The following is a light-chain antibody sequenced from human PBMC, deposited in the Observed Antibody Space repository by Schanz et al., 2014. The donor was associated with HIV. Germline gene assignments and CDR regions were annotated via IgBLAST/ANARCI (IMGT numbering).Light chain of an antibody. CDR3: QQYNSYPLT. V-gene: IGKV1-5*03. CDR2: KAS. Sequence: DIQMTQSPSTLSASVGDRVTITCRASQSISSWLAWYQQKPGKAPKLLIYKASALESGVPSRFSGSGSGTEFTLTISSLQPDDFASYYCQQYNSYPLTFGGGTKVEIK. J-gene: IGKJ4*01. CDR1: QSISSW.